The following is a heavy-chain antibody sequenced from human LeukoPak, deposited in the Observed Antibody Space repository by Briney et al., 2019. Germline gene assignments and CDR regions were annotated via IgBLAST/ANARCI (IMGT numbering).Heavy chain of an antibody. D-gene: IGHD2-15*01. J-gene: IGHJ4*02. CDR3: SRDSGYCSGGSCWYFDF. V-gene: IGHV1-2*02. CDR2: INPNSGGT. CDR1: GFTFNAYY. Sequence: GASVKVSCKASGFTFNAYYIHWVRQAPGQGLEWMGWINPNSGGTNYAQKFQGRVTMTRDTSMSTAYMELSGLRSDDTAVYYCSRDSGYCSGGSCWYFDFWGQGTLVTVSA.